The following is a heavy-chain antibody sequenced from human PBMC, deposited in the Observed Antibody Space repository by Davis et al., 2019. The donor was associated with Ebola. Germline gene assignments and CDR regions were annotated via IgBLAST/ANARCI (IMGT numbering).Heavy chain of an antibody. CDR3: ARPGPDYYGSGSYPHAVDI. V-gene: IGHV5-51*01. CDR2: IYPGDSDT. D-gene: IGHD3-10*01. Sequence: GESLKISCKGSGYSFTSYWIGWVRQMPGKGLEWMGIIYPGDSDTRYSPSFQGQVTISADKSISTAYLQWSSLKASDTAMYYCARPGPDYYGSGSYPHAVDIWGQGTMVTVSS. CDR1: GYSFTSYW. J-gene: IGHJ3*02.